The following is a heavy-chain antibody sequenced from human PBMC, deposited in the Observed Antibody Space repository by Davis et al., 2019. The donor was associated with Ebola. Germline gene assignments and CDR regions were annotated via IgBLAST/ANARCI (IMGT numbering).Heavy chain of an antibody. D-gene: IGHD2-2*01. Sequence: GESLKISCAASGFTFSSYGMHWVRQAPGKGLEWVAVISYDGSDKYYVDSVKGRFTISRDNSKNTLYLQMNSLRAEDTAVYYCASSPWDIVVVPAAFWGKGTTVTVSS. V-gene: IGHV3-30*03. J-gene: IGHJ6*04. CDR3: ASSPWDIVVVPAAF. CDR2: ISYDGSDK. CDR1: GFTFSSYG.